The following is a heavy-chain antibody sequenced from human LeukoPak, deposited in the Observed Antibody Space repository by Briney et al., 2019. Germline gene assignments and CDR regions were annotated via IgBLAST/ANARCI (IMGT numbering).Heavy chain of an antibody. CDR3: ARVQDYSNYVAY. D-gene: IGHD4-11*01. CDR1: GGSISSSSYY. V-gene: IGHV4-39*06. CDR2: IYYSGST. J-gene: IGHJ4*02. Sequence: SETLSLTCTVSGGSISSSSYYWGWIRPPPGKGLEWFGSIYYSGSTYYNPSLKSRVTISVDTSKNQFPLKLSSVTAADTAVYYCARVQDYSNYVAYWGQGTLVTVSS.